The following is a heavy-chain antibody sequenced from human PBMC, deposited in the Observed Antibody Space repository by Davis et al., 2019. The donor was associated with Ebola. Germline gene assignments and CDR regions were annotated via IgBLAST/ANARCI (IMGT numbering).Heavy chain of an antibody. CDR3: ARDRGSLLYYYGMDV. CDR2: INAGNGNT. Sequence: AASVKVSCKASGYTFTSYAMHWVRQAPGQRLEWMGWINAGNGNTKYSQKFQGRVTMTRDTSISTAYMELSRLRSDDTAVYYCARDRGSLLYYYGMDVWGQGTTVTVSS. J-gene: IGHJ6*02. V-gene: IGHV1-3*01. D-gene: IGHD3-16*01. CDR1: GYTFTSYA.